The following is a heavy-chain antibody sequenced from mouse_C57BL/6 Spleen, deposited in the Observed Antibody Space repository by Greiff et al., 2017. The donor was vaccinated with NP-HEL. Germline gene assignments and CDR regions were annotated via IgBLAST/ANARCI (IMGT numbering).Heavy chain of an antibody. CDR3: ARHERDWFAY. J-gene: IGHJ3*01. CDR1: GFTFSSYT. CDR2: ISGGGGNT. Sequence: EVQVVESGGGLVKPGGSLKLSCAASGFTFSSYTMSWVRQTPEKRLEWVATISGGGGNTYYPDSVKGRFPISRDNAKNTLYLQMSRLRSGDTALYYCARHERDWFAYWGQGTLVTVSA. V-gene: IGHV5-9*01.